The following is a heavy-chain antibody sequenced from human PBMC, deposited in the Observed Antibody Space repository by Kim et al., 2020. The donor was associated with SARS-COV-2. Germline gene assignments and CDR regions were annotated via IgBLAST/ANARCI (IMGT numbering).Heavy chain of an antibody. J-gene: IGHJ4*02. CDR2: INHSGST. CDR3: ARGLSYYYDSSQ. V-gene: IGHV4-34*01. Sequence: SETLSLTCAVYGGSFSGYYWSWIRQPPGKGLEWIGEINHSGSTNYNPSLKSRVTISVDTSKNQFSLKLSSVTAADTAVYYCARGLSYYYDSSQWGQGTLVTVSS. D-gene: IGHD3-22*01. CDR1: GGSFSGYY.